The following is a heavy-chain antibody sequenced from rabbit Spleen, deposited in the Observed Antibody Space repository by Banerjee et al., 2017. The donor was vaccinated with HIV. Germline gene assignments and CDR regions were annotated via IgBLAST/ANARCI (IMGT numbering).Heavy chain of an antibody. CDR1: GFTLSSYY. Sequence: QLVESGGGLVQPGGSLKLSCKASGFTLSSYYMNWVRQAPGKGLEWIGYIDPLFGITYYASWVNGRFSISRENAQNTVFLQMTSLTAADTATYFCARDGAGGSYFALWGQGTLVTVS. CDR2: IDPLFGIT. V-gene: IGHV1S7*01. CDR3: ARDGAGGSYFAL. J-gene: IGHJ3*01. D-gene: IGHD8-1*01.